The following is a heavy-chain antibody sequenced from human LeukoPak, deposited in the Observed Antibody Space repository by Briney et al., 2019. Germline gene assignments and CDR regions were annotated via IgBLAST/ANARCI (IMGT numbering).Heavy chain of an antibody. CDR2: IYPGDSDT. J-gene: IGHJ4*02. V-gene: IGHV5-51*01. CDR3: ARRGLGYYFDY. Sequence: GESLQISCQGSGYSFTTYLIGWVRQLPGKGLEWMGVIYPGDSDTRYSPSFQGQVTISADKSISTAYLQWSSLKASDTAMYYCARRGLGYYFDYWGQGSLVTVSS. CDR1: GYSFTTYL. D-gene: IGHD3/OR15-3a*01.